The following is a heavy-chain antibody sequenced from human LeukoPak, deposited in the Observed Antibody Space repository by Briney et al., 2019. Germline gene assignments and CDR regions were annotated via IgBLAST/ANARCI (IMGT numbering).Heavy chain of an antibody. V-gene: IGHV1-2*02. CDR1: GYTFTGYY. CDR2: INPNSGGT. Sequence: ASVKVSCKASGYTFTGYYMHWVRQAPGQGLEWMGWINPNSGGTNYAQKFQGRVTMTRNTSISTAYMELSSLRSEDTAVYYCARGGGPRLRENWFDPWGQRTLVTVSS. J-gene: IGHJ5*02. CDR3: ARGGGPRLRENWFDP. D-gene: IGHD3-16*01.